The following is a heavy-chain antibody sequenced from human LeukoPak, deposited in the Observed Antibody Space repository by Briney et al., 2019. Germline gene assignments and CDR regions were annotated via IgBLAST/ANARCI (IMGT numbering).Heavy chain of an antibody. D-gene: IGHD2-21*02. V-gene: IGHV1-69*13. Sequence: VASVKVSCKASGGTFSSYAISWVRQAPGQGLEWMGGIIPIFGTANYAQKFQGRVTITADESTSTVYMELSSLRSEDTAVYYCARGPDRDFNCGGDCGVIDYWGQGTLVTVSS. CDR3: ARGPDRDFNCGGDCGVIDY. CDR2: IIPIFGTA. CDR1: GGTFSSYA. J-gene: IGHJ4*02.